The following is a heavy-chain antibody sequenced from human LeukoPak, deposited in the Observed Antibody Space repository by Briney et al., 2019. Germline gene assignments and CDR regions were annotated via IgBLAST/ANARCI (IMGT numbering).Heavy chain of an antibody. V-gene: IGHV3-23*01. Sequence: GGSLRLSCAASGFTFSSYAMSWVRQAPGKGLEWVSGISGGSTYYADSVKGRLTISRDNSKNTLYLQMNSLRAEDTAVYYCAKGRYYGSGKWGYFEYWGQGTLVTVSS. CDR1: GFTFSSYA. J-gene: IGHJ4*02. D-gene: IGHD3-10*01. CDR3: AKGRYYGSGKWGYFEY. CDR2: ISGGST.